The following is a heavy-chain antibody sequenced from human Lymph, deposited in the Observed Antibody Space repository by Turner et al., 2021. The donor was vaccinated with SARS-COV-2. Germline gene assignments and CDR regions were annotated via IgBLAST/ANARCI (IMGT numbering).Heavy chain of an antibody. V-gene: IGHV3-33*01. CDR3: AREGYFYDTSRAFDI. Sequence: QVQLVESGGGVVQPGGSLRFSCAASGFTFSNYGIHWVRQAPGKGLEWVAVIWYDGSNKYYADSVKGRFTISRDNSKNTLYLQMNSLRAEDTAVYYCAREGYFYDTSRAFDIWGQGTMVTVSS. CDR1: GFTFSNYG. CDR2: IWYDGSNK. J-gene: IGHJ3*02. D-gene: IGHD3-22*01.